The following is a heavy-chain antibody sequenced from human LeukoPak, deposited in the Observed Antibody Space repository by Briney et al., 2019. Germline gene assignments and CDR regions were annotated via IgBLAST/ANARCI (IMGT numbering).Heavy chain of an antibody. CDR2: ISYDGSNK. D-gene: IGHD2-15*01. Sequence: PGGSLRLSCAASGFTFSSYGMHWVRQAPGKGLEWVAVISYDGSNKYYADSVKGRFTISRDNSKNTLYLQMNSLRAEDTAVYYCAKEPTSCYYYGMDVWGKGTTVTVSS. V-gene: IGHV3-30*18. CDR3: AKEPTSCYYYGMDV. J-gene: IGHJ6*04. CDR1: GFTFSSYG.